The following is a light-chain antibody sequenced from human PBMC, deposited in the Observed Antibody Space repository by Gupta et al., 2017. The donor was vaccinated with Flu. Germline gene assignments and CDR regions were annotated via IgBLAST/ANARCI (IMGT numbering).Light chain of an antibody. CDR2: KAY. V-gene: IGKV1-5*03. J-gene: IGKJ1*01. CDR1: QSVRDW. CDR3: QQDNSYPRT. Sequence: DIQMTQSPSTLSASIGDRVTITCRASQSVRDWLAWFQQIPGKAPKLLIYKAYVLESGVPSRFSGSGSGTEFTLTISSLQPDDFATYYCQQDNSYPRTFGQGTKVDIK.